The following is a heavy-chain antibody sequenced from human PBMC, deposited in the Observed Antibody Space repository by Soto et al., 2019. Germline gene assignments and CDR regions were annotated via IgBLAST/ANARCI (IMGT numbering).Heavy chain of an antibody. CDR3: AKGTSLSIAARKPREGYYYGMDV. Sequence: QSQTLSLTCAISGDSVSSNSAAWNWIRQSPSRGLEWLGRTYYRSKWYNDYAVSVKSRITINPDTSKNQFSLQLNSVTPEDTAVYYCAKGTSLSIAARKPREGYYYGMDVWGQGTTVTVSS. V-gene: IGHV6-1*01. J-gene: IGHJ6*02. D-gene: IGHD6-6*01. CDR2: TYYRSKWYN. CDR1: GDSVSSNSAA.